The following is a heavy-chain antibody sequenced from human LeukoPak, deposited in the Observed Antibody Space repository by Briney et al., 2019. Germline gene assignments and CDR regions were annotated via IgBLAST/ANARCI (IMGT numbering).Heavy chain of an antibody. CDR3: ARVVLRYCSSTSCYRAGRFDY. J-gene: IGHJ4*02. CDR2: INHSGST. D-gene: IGHD2-2*01. Sequence: SETLSLACAVYGGSFSGYYWSWIRQPPGKGLEWIGEINHSGSTNYNPSLKSRVTISVDTSKNQFSLKLSSVTAADTAVYYCARVVLRYCSSTSCYRAGRFDYWGREPWSPSPQ. CDR1: GGSFSGYY. V-gene: IGHV4-34*01.